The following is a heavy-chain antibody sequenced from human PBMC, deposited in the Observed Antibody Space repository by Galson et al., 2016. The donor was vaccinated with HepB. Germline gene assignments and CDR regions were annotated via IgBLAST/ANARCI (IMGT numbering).Heavy chain of an antibody. D-gene: IGHD6-6*01. Sequence: SVKVSCKVSGYILTEFSMHWVRQAPGKGLEWMGGFDPEDGETIYAQKLQGRVTMTEDTSTHTAYMELSSLRSEDTAVYYCATGDSAAARKYLYHYNGLDVWGQGTTVTVSS. J-gene: IGHJ6*02. CDR3: ATGDSAAARKYLYHYNGLDV. CDR1: GYILTEFS. CDR2: FDPEDGET. V-gene: IGHV1-24*01.